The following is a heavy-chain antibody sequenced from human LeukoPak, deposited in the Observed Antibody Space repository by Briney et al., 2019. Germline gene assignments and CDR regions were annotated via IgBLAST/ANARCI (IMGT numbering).Heavy chain of an antibody. D-gene: IGHD7-27*01. Sequence: GASVKVSCKTSGYTFIDYFIHWVRQTPGQGLEWMGRINPNTGGTDDAQNFQDRVTMTRDTSINAVYMKLNRLTSDDTAVYYCARDLPSTSNWELDYWGQGTLVTVSS. J-gene: IGHJ4*02. V-gene: IGHV1-2*06. CDR1: GYTFIDYF. CDR2: INPNTGGT. CDR3: ARDLPSTSNWELDY.